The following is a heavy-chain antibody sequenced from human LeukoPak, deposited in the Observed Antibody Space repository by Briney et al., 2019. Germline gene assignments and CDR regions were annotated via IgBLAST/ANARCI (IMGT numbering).Heavy chain of an antibody. D-gene: IGHD1-1*01. CDR1: GYTFTGYY. CDR3: ARLGWNHLLRRPDAFDI. CDR2: INPNSGGT. V-gene: IGHV1-2*02. J-gene: IGHJ3*02. Sequence: ASVKVSCKASGYTFTGYYMHWVRQAPGQGLEWMGWINPNSGGTNYAQKFQGRVTMTRDTSISTAYLQWSSLKASDTAMYYCARLGWNHLLRRPDAFDIWGQGTMVTVSS.